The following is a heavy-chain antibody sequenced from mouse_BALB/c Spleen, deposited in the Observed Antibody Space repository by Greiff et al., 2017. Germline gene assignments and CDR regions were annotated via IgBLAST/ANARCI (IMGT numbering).Heavy chain of an antibody. D-gene: IGHD1-2*01. J-gene: IGHJ3*01. CDR3: ARGGLRLRAWFAY. CDR2: ISYSGSP. CDR1: GYSITSDYA. Sequence: EVKLLESGPGLVKPSQSLSLTCTVTGYSITSDYAWNWIRQFPGNKLEWMGYISYSGSPSYNPSLKSRISITRDTSKNQFFLQLNSVTTEDTATYYGARGGLRLRAWFAYWGQGTLVTVSA. V-gene: IGHV3-2*02.